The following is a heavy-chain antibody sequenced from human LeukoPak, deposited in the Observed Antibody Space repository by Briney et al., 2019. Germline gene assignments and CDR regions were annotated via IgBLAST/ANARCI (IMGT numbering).Heavy chain of an antibody. J-gene: IGHJ5*02. CDR3: ARGDYYDGGGRNWFDP. V-gene: IGHV4-4*07. CDR2: IHTSWTT. D-gene: IGHD3-16*01. Sequence: SETLSLTCTVSGDSMSSYYWNFIRQPAGKGPEWIGRIHTSWTTYYNPSLKSRITMSVDTSRNQFSLRLTSVTAADTAGYYCARGDYYDGGGRNWFDPWGEGTLVTVSS. CDR1: GDSMSSYY.